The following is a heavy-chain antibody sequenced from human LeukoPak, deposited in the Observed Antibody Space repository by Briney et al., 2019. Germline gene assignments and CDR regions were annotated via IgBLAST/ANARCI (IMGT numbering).Heavy chain of an antibody. V-gene: IGHV3-7*01. D-gene: IGHD3-9*01. J-gene: IGHJ3*01. CDR2: IKQDGSEI. CDR3: TTLDWYHALDV. Sequence: GGSLRLSCAASGFTFRTYAMNWVRQTPDKGLEWVANIKQDGSEIYYVDSVKGRFTISRDNAKNSLYLQMNSLRGEDTAVYYCTTLDWYHALDVWGQGTVVTVSS. CDR1: GFTFRTYA.